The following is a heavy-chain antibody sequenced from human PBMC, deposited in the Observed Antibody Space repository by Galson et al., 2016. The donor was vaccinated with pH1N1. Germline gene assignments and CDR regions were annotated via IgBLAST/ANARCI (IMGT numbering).Heavy chain of an antibody. CDR1: GYTFTREY. Sequence: SVKVSCKASGYTFTREYIHWVRQAPGQGLEWMGVIDPSNGGTTYSQNFQGLVTMTRDTSTNTVYMELSGLKSEDTAVYFCIRDLGLLRDYWGQGTLVTVSS. CDR2: IDPSNGGT. CDR3: IRDLGLLRDY. V-gene: IGHV1-46*01. D-gene: IGHD7-27*01. J-gene: IGHJ4*02.